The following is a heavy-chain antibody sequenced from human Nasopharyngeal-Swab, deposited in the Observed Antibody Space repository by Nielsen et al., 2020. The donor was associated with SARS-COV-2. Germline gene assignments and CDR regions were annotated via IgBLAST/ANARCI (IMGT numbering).Heavy chain of an antibody. J-gene: IGHJ6*03. CDR2: IGTAGDT. V-gene: IGHV3-13*01. CDR1: GFTFSRFD. Sequence: GESLKISCAASGFTFSRFDMHWVRQVMGKGLEWVSAIGTAGDTYYPRSMKGRFTISRGDAENILHLQMNSLRAEDTAVYYCTRTLSASYMDVWGKGTTVTVSS. CDR3: TRTLSASYMDV.